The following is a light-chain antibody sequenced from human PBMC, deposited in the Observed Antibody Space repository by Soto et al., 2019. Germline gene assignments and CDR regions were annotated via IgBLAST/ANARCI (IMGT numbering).Light chain of an antibody. J-gene: IGLJ2*01. V-gene: IGLV2-23*01. CDR3: CSYAGSSTSVV. CDR2: GGS. CDR1: SSDVGSYNL. Sequence: QSALTQPASVSGSPGQSITISCTGTSSDVGSYNLVSWYQQHPGKAPKLMIYGGSKRPSGVSNRFSGPKSGNTASLTISGLQAEDEADYYCCSYAGSSTSVVVGGGTTLTVL.